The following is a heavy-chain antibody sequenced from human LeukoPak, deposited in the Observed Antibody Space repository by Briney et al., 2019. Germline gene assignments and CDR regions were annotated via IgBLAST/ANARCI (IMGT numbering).Heavy chain of an antibody. Sequence: ASVKVSCKASGYTFTGYYMHWVRQAPGQGLEWMGWINPNSGGTNYAQKFQGRVTMTRDTSISTAYMELSGLRSDDTAVYYCARLRGGYGGMGHYGMDVWGQGTPVTVPS. CDR3: ARLRGGYGGMGHYGMDV. J-gene: IGHJ6*02. D-gene: IGHD2-15*01. CDR1: GYTFTGYY. CDR2: INPNSGGT. V-gene: IGHV1-2*02.